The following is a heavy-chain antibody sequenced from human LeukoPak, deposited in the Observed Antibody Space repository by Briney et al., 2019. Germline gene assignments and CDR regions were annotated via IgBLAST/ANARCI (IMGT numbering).Heavy chain of an antibody. CDR2: INPNSGVT. CDR3: ARFGVVTNDAFDI. J-gene: IGHJ3*02. V-gene: IGHV1-2*02. CDR1: GYTFNGYY. D-gene: IGHD3-3*01. Sequence: ASVKVSCKASGYTFNGYYLHWVRQAPGQGLEWMGWINPNSGVTKFAQQFQGRVTMTWDTSVSTAYMELSRLTSDDTAMYYCARFGVVTNDAFDIWGQGTMVTISP.